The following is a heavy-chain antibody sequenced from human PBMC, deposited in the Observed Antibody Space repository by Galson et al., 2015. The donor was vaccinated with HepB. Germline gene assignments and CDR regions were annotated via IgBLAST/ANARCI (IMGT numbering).Heavy chain of an antibody. CDR3: TIVPIGGSQRVLAYY. V-gene: IGHV3-23*01. CDR1: GFTFSSYS. D-gene: IGHD2-15*01. CDR2: ISGSGGST. J-gene: IGHJ4*02. Sequence: SLRLSCAASGFTFSSYSMNWVRQAPGKGLEWVSGISGSGGSTYYADSVKGRFTISRDNSKNTLYVQMNSLRAEDTAVYYCTIVPIGGSQRVLAYYSGQGSLVAVSS.